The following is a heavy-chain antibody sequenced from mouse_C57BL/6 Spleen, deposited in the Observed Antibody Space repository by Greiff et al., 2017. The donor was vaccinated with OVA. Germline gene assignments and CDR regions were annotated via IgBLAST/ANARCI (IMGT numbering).Heavy chain of an antibody. V-gene: IGHV1-59*01. D-gene: IGHD3-3*01. CDR2: IDPSDSYT. Sequence: QVQLQQPGAELVRPGTSVKLSCKASGYTFTSYWMHWVKQRPGQGLEWIGVIDPSDSYTNYNQKFKGKATLTVDTSSSTAYMQLSSLTSEDSAVYYGARRGGPPYYYAMDYWGQGTSVTVSS. J-gene: IGHJ4*01. CDR1: GYTFTSYW. CDR3: ARRGGPPYYYAMDY.